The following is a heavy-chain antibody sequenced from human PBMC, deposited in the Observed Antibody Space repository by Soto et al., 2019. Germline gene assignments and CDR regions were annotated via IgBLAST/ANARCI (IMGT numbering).Heavy chain of an antibody. CDR1: GGSISSTDHY. CDR3: ARSRRYFDWLSPFGMDV. V-gene: IGHV4-39*01. D-gene: IGHD3-9*01. J-gene: IGHJ6*02. Sequence: PSETLSLTCTVSGGSISSTDHYWGWIRQPPGKGLEWIGSIYYSGSTFHNPSLRSRVTISVDTSKNQFSLKLSSVTAADTAVYYCARSRRYFDWLSPFGMDVWGQGTTVTVSS. CDR2: IYYSGST.